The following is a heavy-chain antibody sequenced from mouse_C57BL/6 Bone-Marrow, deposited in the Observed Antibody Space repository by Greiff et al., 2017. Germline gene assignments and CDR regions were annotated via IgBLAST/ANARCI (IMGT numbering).Heavy chain of an antibody. V-gene: IGHV1-50*01. CDR1: GYTFTSYW. Sequence: QVQLQQPGAELVKPGASVKLSCKASGYTFTSYWMQWVKQRPGQGLEWIGEIDPSDSYTNYNQKFKGKATLTVEPSSSTAYMQLSSLTSEDSAVYYCARDYYGSSYLYAMDYWGQGTSVTVSS. CDR3: ARDYYGSSYLYAMDY. J-gene: IGHJ4*01. CDR2: IDPSDSYT. D-gene: IGHD1-1*01.